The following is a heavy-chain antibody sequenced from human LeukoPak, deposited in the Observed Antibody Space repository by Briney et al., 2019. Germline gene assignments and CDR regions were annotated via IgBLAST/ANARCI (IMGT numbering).Heavy chain of an antibody. CDR2: IYPGDSDT. Sequence: GESLRIPCKGSGYSFSSYWIGWVRQMPGKGLDWMGIIYPGDSDTRYSPSFQGQVTISADKSISPAYLQWSILKASDTAMYYCARRDGYDSTTFDYWGQGTLVTVSS. CDR3: ARRDGYDSTTFDY. V-gene: IGHV5-51*01. CDR1: GYSFSSYW. J-gene: IGHJ4*02. D-gene: IGHD5-24*01.